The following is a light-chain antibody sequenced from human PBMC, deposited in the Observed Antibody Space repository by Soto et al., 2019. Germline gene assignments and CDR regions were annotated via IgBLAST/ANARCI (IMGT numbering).Light chain of an antibody. CDR3: ASWDDGQSGWV. CDR2: MNN. V-gene: IGLV1-47*01. CDR1: SSNIGSNF. J-gene: IGLJ3*02. Sequence: QSVLTQPPSASGTPGQRVTISCSGSSSNIGSNFVYWYQQLPGTAPQLLIYMNNHRPSGVADRFSGSKSGTSTSLAISGLPPEDEADYYCASWDDGQSGWVFGGGTKLTVL.